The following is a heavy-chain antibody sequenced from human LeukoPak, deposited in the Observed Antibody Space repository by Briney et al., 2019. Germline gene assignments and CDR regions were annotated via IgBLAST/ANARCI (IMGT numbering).Heavy chain of an antibody. D-gene: IGHD6-19*01. J-gene: IGHJ4*02. Sequence: GSLRLSCAASGFTFSSYAMHWVRQAPGKGLEWVAVISYDGSNKYYADSVKGRFTISRDNSKNTLYLQMNSLRAEDTAVYYCARDPDPNRHSSGWYSFDYWGQGTLVTVSS. CDR1: GFTFSSYA. V-gene: IGHV3-30-3*01. CDR2: ISYDGSNK. CDR3: ARDPDPNRHSSGWYSFDY.